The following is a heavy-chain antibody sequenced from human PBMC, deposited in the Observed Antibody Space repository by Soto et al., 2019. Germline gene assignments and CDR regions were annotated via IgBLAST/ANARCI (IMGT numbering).Heavy chain of an antibody. Sequence: SVKVSCKASGGTFSSYAISWVRQAPGQGLEWMGGIIPIFGTANYAQKFQGRVTITADKSTSTAYMELSSLRSEDTAVYYCARDPGIVGATPLSWGQGTLVTVSS. CDR2: IIPIFGTA. CDR3: ARDPGIVGATPLS. D-gene: IGHD1-26*01. CDR1: GGTFSSYA. V-gene: IGHV1-69*06. J-gene: IGHJ4*02.